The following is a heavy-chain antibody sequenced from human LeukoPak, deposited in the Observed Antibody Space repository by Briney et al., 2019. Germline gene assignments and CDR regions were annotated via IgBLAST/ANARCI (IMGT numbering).Heavy chain of an antibody. CDR1: GFTFSSYA. CDR2: ISGSGGST. D-gene: IGHD6-19*01. J-gene: IGHJ4*02. CDR3: AKDGIGYSSGWYTDY. V-gene: IGHV3-23*01. Sequence: GGSLRLSCAASGFTFSSYAMSWVRQAPGKGLEWVSGISGSGGSTYYADSVKGRFTISRDNSKNTLYLQMNSLRAEDTAVYYCAKDGIGYSSGWYTDYWGQGTLVTVSS.